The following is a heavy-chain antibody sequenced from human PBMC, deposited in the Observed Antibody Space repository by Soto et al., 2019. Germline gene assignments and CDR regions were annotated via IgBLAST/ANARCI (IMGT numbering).Heavy chain of an antibody. CDR3: ARESLEAYYYYYYGMDV. CDR2: INPSGGST. J-gene: IGHJ6*02. Sequence: ASVKVSCKASGYTFTSNYMHWVRQAPGQGLEWMGIINPSGGSTSYAQKFQGRVTMTRDTSTSTVYMELSSLRSEDTAVYYCARESLEAYYYYYYGMDVWGQGTTVTVSS. CDR1: GYTFTSNY. V-gene: IGHV1-46*01.